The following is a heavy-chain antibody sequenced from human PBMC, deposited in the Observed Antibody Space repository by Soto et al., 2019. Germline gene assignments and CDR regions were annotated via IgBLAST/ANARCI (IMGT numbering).Heavy chain of an antibody. CDR1: PGSVSIDPFS. D-gene: IGHD6-13*01. Sequence: SESLALTCTASPGSVSIDPFSRTWIRQHPGKGLEWIGYIYYRGNTYSRPSLKSRVSISIDTSQNQFSLRLNSVTAADTAVYYCARSGYGSSVFDHWGQGTLVTFSS. CDR2: IYYRGNT. CDR3: ARSGYGSSVFDH. J-gene: IGHJ4*01. V-gene: IGHV4-31*03.